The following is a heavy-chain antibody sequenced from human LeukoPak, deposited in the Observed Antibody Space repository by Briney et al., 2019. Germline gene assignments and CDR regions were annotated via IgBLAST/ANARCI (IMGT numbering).Heavy chain of an antibody. V-gene: IGHV1-2*02. J-gene: IGHJ5*02. CDR2: INPNSGDT. Sequence: ASVKVSCKASGYSFTAYYTHWVRQAPGQGLEWMGWINPNSGDTNYAQKFQGRVTMTRDTSISTAYMELSRLRSDDTAVYYCARPDPNWFAPWGQGTLVTVSS. CDR3: ARPDPNWFAP. CDR1: GYSFTAYY.